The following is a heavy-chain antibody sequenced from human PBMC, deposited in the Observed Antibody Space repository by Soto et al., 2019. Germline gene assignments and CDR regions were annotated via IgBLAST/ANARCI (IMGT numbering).Heavy chain of an antibody. CDR1: GFTFRTDW. CDR2: INLDGSEK. CDR3: ARDGSTSWYSYDYHGMDV. D-gene: IGHD5-18*01. Sequence: EVQLVESGGGLVQPGGSLRLSCAASGFTFRTDWLSWVRQVPGKGLEWVANINLDGSEKNYVDSVKGRFTISRDNARNSLYLQRISLRAEDTALYYCARDGSTSWYSYDYHGMDVWGQGTTVTVSS. V-gene: IGHV3-7*05. J-gene: IGHJ6*02.